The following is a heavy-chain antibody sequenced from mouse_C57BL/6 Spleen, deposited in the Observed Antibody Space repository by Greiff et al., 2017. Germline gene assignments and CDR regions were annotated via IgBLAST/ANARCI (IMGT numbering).Heavy chain of an antibody. CDR3: ARGEDYGLVKGFAY. CDR2: INPNNGGT. CDR1: GYTFTDYN. J-gene: IGHJ3*01. Sequence: EVQLQQSGPELVKPGASVKIPCKASGYTFTDYNMDWVKQSHGKSLEWIGDINPNNGGTIYNQKFKGKATLTVDKSSSTAYMELRSLTSEDTAVYYCARGEDYGLVKGFAYWGQGTLVTVSA. V-gene: IGHV1-18*01. D-gene: IGHD1-1*02.